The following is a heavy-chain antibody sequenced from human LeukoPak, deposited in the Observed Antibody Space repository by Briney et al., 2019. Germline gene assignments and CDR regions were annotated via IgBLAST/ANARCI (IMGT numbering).Heavy chain of an antibody. CDR2: ISSSSSYI. J-gene: IGHJ4*02. V-gene: IGHV3-21*01. CDR3: ARDITIRMVPFDY. CDR1: GFTFSSYS. D-gene: IGHD1-20*01. Sequence: GGSLRLSCAASGFTFSSYSMNWVRQAPGKGLEWVSSISSSSSYIYYADSVKGRFTISRDNAKDSLYLQMNSLRAEDTAVYYYARDITIRMVPFDYWGQGTLVTVSS.